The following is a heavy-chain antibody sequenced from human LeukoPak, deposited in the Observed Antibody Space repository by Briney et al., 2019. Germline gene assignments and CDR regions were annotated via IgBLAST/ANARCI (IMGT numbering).Heavy chain of an antibody. CDR2: VYYSGST. CDR1: GGSISSYL. Sequence: PSETLSLTCTVSGGSISSYLWSWIRQPPGMGLELIGYVYYSGSTNYNPSLKSRVTISVDTSKNQFSLKLSSVTAADTAVYYCARGISSSWYGSDYYYYYMDVWGKGTTVTVSS. V-gene: IGHV4-59*01. D-gene: IGHD6-13*01. J-gene: IGHJ6*03. CDR3: ARGISSSWYGSDYYYYYMDV.